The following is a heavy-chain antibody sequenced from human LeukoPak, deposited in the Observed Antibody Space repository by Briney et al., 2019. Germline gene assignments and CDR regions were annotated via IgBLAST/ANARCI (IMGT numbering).Heavy chain of an antibody. Sequence: SETLSLTCTVSGGSISSYYWSWIRQPPGKGLEWIGSIYYSGSTYYNPSLKSRVTISVDTSKNQFSLKLSSVTAADTAVYYCARDLVETATKVYYFDYWGQGTLVTVSS. CDR1: GGSISSYY. D-gene: IGHD5-24*01. J-gene: IGHJ4*02. CDR2: IYYSGST. CDR3: ARDLVETATKVYYFDY. V-gene: IGHV4-39*07.